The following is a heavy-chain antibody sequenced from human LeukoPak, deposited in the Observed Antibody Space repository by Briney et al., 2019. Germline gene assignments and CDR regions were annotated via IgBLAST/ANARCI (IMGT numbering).Heavy chain of an antibody. V-gene: IGHV1-18*01. CDR2: TSAYNGNT. CDR1: GSTFTSYG. D-gene: IGHD1-26*01. CDR3: ASGYSGSLVFDY. J-gene: IGHJ4*02. Sequence: GASVKLSCKSSGSTFTSYGNSWVRQAPGQGLGWMGWTSAYNGNTNYAQKLQGRVTMNTDTSTSTAYMELRSLRSDDPAVYYCASGYSGSLVFDYWGQGTLVTVSS.